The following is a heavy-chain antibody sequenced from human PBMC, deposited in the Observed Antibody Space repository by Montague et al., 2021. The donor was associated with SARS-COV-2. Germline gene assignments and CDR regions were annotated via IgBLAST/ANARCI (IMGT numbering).Heavy chain of an antibody. V-gene: IGHV3-74*01. CDR3: ARDYYDAHYGMDV. Sequence: SLRLSCAASGFTFSSYWMHWVRQAPGKGLVWVSRINSDGSITKNADSVKGRFTISRDNAKNTLHLQMNSLRAEDTAVYYCARDYYDAHYGMDVWGQGTTVTVSS. J-gene: IGHJ6*02. D-gene: IGHD1-26*01. CDR1: GFTFSSYW. CDR2: INSDGSIT.